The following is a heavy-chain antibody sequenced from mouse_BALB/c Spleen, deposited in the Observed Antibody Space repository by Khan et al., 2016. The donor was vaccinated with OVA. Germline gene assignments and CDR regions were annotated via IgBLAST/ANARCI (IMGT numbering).Heavy chain of an antibody. D-gene: IGHD1-1*01. CDR2: INPSTDYT. CDR1: DYTFTNYW. V-gene: IGHV1-7*01. CDR3: VKHGSSSAWFTY. Sequence: QVQLKQSGAELAKPGASVKMSCKASDYTFTNYWMHWVKQRPGQGLEWIGYINPSTDYTEYNQKFKDKATLTADKSSSTAYMQLSSLTSEDSAVYYCVKHGSSSAWFTYWGQGTLVTVSA. J-gene: IGHJ3*01.